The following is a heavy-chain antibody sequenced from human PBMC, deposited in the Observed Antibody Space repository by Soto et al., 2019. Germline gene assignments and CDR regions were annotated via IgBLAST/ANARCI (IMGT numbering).Heavy chain of an antibody. J-gene: IGHJ5*02. D-gene: IGHD6-19*01. CDR1: GGSISSSNW. CDR3: ARDQVPIAVAGTGDWFDP. V-gene: IGHV4-4*02. Sequence: SETLSLTCAVSGGSISSSNWWSWVRQPPGKGLEWIGEIYHSGSTNYNPSLKSRVTISVDKSKNQFSLKLSSVTVADTAVYYCARDQVPIAVAGTGDWFDPWGQGTLVTVSS. CDR2: IYHSGST.